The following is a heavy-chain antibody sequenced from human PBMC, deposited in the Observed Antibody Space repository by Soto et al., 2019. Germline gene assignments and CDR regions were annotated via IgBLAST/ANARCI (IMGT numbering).Heavy chain of an antibody. CDR2: ISSSSSYI. Sequence: EVQLVESGGGLVKPGGSLRLSCAASGFTFSSYSMNWVRQAPGKGLEWVSSISSSSSYIYYADSVKGRFTISRDNAKNSLYLQMNSLRAEDTAVYYCARVGAYCSGGRCYFDYWGQGTLVTVSS. D-gene: IGHD2-15*01. CDR1: GFTFSSYS. V-gene: IGHV3-21*01. CDR3: ARVGAYCSGGRCYFDY. J-gene: IGHJ4*02.